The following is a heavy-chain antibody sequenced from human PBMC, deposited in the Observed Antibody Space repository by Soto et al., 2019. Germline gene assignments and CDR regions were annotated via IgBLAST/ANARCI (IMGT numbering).Heavy chain of an antibody. J-gene: IGHJ3*02. D-gene: IGHD3-10*01. CDR1: GASITNFY. CDR2: IYYSGRT. Sequence: QVQLQESGPGLVKPSETLSLTCTVSGASITNFYWTWIRQAPGKGLDWIGYIYYSGRTLSNPSLKSRATISLGTSNNQLSLELRAVTAADTAGYYFARSASPAADPTMARGEGAFYIWGQGTTVTVSS. CDR3: ARSASPAADPTMARGEGAFYI. V-gene: IGHV4-59*01.